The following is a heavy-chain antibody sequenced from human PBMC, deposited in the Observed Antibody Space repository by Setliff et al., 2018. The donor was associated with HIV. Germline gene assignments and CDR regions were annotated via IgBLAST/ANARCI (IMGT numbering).Heavy chain of an antibody. CDR3: ARGVSSSWYLKVGYYFDY. D-gene: IGHD6-13*01. CDR1: GYNFENYA. J-gene: IGHJ4*02. V-gene: IGHV7-4-1*02. CDR2: INANSGSP. Sequence: ASVKVSCKTSGYNFENYAINWVRQAPGQGLEWMGWINANSGSPTYAQAFTGRFFFSVDTAVATACLQINNLKTEDTAVYYCARGVSSSWYLKVGYYFDYWGQGTLVTVSS.